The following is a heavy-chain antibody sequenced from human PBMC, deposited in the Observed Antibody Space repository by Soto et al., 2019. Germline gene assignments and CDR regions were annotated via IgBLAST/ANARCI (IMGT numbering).Heavy chain of an antibody. D-gene: IGHD3-9*01. CDR1: GFTFSSYG. V-gene: IGHV3-30*18. Sequence: GGSLRLSCVASGFTFSSYGMHWVRQAPGKGLEWVSVISFDGTNKYYADSVKGRFTISRDNSKNTLYLQMNSLRAEDTAVYYCAKSGLTGYYINYYFDYWGQGTVVTVSS. CDR2: ISFDGTNK. J-gene: IGHJ4*02. CDR3: AKSGLTGYYINYYFDY.